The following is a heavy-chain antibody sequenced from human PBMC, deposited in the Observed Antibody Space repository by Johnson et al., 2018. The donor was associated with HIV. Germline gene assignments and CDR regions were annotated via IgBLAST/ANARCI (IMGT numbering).Heavy chain of an antibody. CDR3: AKDKGGYSSGWFAFDI. D-gene: IGHD6-19*01. CDR1: GFTFSSYG. Sequence: VQLVESGGGVVQPGRSLRLSCAASGFTFSSYGMHWVRQAPGKGLEWVANIKQDGSNKYYADHVKGRFTISRDNSKNTLYLQMNSLRAEDTAVYYCAKDKGGYSSGWFAFDIWGQGTMVTVSS. J-gene: IGHJ3*02. V-gene: IGHV3-30*18. CDR2: IKQDGSNK.